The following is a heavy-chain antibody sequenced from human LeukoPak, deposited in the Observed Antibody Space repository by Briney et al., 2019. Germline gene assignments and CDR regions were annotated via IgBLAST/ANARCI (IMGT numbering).Heavy chain of an antibody. CDR2: INPNSGGT. V-gene: IGHV1-2*02. CDR1: GYTFTGYY. Sequence: GASVKVSCKASGYTFTGYYMHWVRQAPGQGLEWMGWINPNSGGTNYAQKFQGRVTMTRDTSISTAYMELSRLRSDDTAVYYCARVAVVATPIPTFDYWGQGTLVTVSS. D-gene: IGHD5-12*01. J-gene: IGHJ4*02. CDR3: ARVAVVATPIPTFDY.